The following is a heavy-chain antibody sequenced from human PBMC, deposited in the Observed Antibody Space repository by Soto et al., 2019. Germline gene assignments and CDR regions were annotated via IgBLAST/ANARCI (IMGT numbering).Heavy chain of an antibody. V-gene: IGHV4-39*01. CDR1: GGSISSSSYY. J-gene: IGHJ6*02. CDR2: IYYSGST. CDR3: ARRGSGWSYYYYGMDV. D-gene: IGHD6-19*01. Sequence: SETLSLTCTVSGGSISSSSYYWGWIRQPPGKGLEWIGSIYYSGSTYYNPSLKSRVTISVDTSKNQFSLKLSSVTAADTAVYYCARRGSGWSYYYYGMDVWGQGTTVTVS.